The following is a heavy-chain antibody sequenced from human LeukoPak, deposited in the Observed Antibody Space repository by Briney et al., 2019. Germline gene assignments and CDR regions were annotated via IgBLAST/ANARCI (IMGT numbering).Heavy chain of an antibody. CDR1: GGSISSYY. V-gene: IGHV4-59*01. Sequence: SETLSLTCTVSGGSISSYYWSWIRQPPGKGLEWIGYIYYSGSTNYNPSLKSRVTISVDTSKNQFSLKLSPVTAADTAVYYCARAGGHVEIDYWGRGTLVTVSS. D-gene: IGHD5-24*01. J-gene: IGHJ4*02. CDR3: ARAGGHVEIDY. CDR2: IYYSGST.